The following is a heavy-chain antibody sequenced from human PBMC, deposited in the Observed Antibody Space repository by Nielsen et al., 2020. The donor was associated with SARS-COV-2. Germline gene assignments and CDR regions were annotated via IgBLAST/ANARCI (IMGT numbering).Heavy chain of an antibody. J-gene: IGHJ2*01. CDR3: ARLGGRWLPNWYFDL. CDR2: IYPDDSDT. D-gene: IGHD3-22*01. Sequence: GESLKISCEGSGYRFTNYWIGWVRQMPGKGLEWMGIIYPDDSDTRYSPSFQGQVTISADKSINTAYLQWGSLKASDTALYYCARLGGRWLPNWYFDLWGRGTLVTVSS. CDR1: GYRFTNYW. V-gene: IGHV5-51*01.